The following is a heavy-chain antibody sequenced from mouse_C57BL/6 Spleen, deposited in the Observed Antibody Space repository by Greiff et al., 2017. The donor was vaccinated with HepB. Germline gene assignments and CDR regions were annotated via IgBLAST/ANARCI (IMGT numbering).Heavy chain of an antibody. J-gene: IGHJ1*03. CDR1: GFNIKNTY. Sequence: EVQLQQSVAELVRPGASVKLSCTASGFNIKNTYMHWVKQRPEQGLEWIGRIDPANGNTKYAPKFPGKATRTADTSSNTACLQLSSLTAEDTAIYCCARSSYGWYFDVWGTGTTVTVSS. V-gene: IGHV14-3*01. D-gene: IGHD3-2*02. CDR2: IDPANGNT. CDR3: ARSSYGWYFDV.